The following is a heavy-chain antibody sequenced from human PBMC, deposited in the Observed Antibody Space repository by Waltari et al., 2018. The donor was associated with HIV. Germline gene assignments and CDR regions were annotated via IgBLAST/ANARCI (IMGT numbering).Heavy chain of an antibody. CDR3: ARYGSHPYGMDV. D-gene: IGHD4-17*01. CDR2: INHDGREK. J-gene: IGHJ6*02. Sequence: EVQLVESGGDLVKPGGSLRLSCAASGFTLSNYWMTWVRQAPGKGLEWVANINHDGREKYYVDSVKGRFTITRDNTKNSLFLQMNSLRAEDTAVYFCARYGSHPYGMDVWGQGTTVTVSS. CDR1: GFTLSNYW. V-gene: IGHV3-7*01.